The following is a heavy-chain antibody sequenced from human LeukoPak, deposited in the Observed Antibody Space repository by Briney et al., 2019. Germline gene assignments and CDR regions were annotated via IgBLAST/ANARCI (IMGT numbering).Heavy chain of an antibody. J-gene: IGHJ4*02. CDR2: IYYSGTT. CDR3: ARVDSSGYKELIDY. V-gene: IGHV4-59*01. CDR1: SGSMSSYY. Sequence: SETLSLTCTVSSGSMSSYYWSWIRPPPGKRLEWIGYIYYSGTTSYNPSLKSRVTISVDTSKNQFSLRLSSVTAADTAVYYCARVDSSGYKELIDYWGQGTLVTVSS. D-gene: IGHD3-22*01.